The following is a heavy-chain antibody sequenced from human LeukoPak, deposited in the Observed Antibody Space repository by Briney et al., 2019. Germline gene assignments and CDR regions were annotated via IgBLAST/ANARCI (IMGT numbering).Heavy chain of an antibody. Sequence: ASVKVSCKASGYTFTSYAMNWVRQAPGQGLEWMGGIIPIFGTANYAQKFQGRVTITADKSTSTAYMELSSLRSEDTAVYYCASVIVGATASFDYWGQGTLVTVSS. CDR1: GYTFTSYA. CDR3: ASVIVGATASFDY. V-gene: IGHV1-69*06. D-gene: IGHD1-26*01. CDR2: IIPIFGTA. J-gene: IGHJ4*02.